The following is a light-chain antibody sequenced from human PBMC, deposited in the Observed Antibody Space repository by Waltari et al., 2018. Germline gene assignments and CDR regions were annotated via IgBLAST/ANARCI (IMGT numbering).Light chain of an antibody. CDR1: SSNIGPYY. J-gene: IGLJ3*02. Sequence: QSVLTQPPSMSGTPGQRVTISCSGSSSNIGPYYVYWYHQLPGTAPKLLIYRNNQRPSGVPDRFSGSKSGTSASLAISGLRSEDEADYYCATWDDSLTAWVFGGGTKLTVL. CDR3: ATWDDSLTAWV. V-gene: IGLV1-47*01. CDR2: RNN.